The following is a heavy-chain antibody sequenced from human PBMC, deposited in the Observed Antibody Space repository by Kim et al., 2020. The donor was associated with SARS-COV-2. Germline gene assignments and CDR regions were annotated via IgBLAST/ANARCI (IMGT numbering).Heavy chain of an antibody. Sequence: ASVKVSCKASGYTFTSYDINWVRQATGQGLEWMGWMNPNSGNTGYAQKFQGRVTMTRNTSISTAYMELSSLRSEDTAVYYCARAPWIQLWLSDAFDIWGQGTMVTVSS. D-gene: IGHD5-18*01. CDR1: GYTFTSYD. J-gene: IGHJ3*02. CDR2: MNPNSGNT. V-gene: IGHV1-8*01. CDR3: ARAPWIQLWLSDAFDI.